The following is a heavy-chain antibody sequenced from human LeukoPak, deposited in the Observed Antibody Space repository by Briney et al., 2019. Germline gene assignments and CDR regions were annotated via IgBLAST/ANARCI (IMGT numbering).Heavy chain of an antibody. CDR1: GGSISSYY. CDR3: ARHGSSRYSYGLDY. CDR2: IYYSGST. J-gene: IGHJ4*02. V-gene: IGHV4-59*08. D-gene: IGHD5-18*01. Sequence: SETLSLTCTVSGGSISSYYWSWVRQPPGKGLEWIGYIYYSGSTNYNPSLKSRVTISVDTSKNQFSLKLSSVTAADTAVYYCARHGSSRYSYGLDYWGRGTLVTVSS.